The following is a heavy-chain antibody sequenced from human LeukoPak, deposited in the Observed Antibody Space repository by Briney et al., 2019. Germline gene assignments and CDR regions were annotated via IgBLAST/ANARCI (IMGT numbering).Heavy chain of an antibody. CDR1: GYIFTSYW. Sequence: GESLKISCKGSGYIFTSYWIGLVRQMPGKGLEWMRIFYPGDSDTRYCPYCQGQMTISTDKSISTAYLQWSSLKASDTAMYYCARQEGSGWIVYDYWGQGTLVTVSS. D-gene: IGHD6-19*01. CDR2: FYPGDSDT. J-gene: IGHJ4*02. CDR3: ARQEGSGWIVYDY. V-gene: IGHV5-51*01.